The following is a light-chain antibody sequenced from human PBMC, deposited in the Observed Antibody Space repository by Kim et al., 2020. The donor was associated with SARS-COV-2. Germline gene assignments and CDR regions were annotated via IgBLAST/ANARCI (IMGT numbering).Light chain of an antibody. CDR1: KLGEKY. J-gene: IGLJ2*01. V-gene: IGLV3-1*01. Sequence: SYELTQPPSVSVSPGQTANITCSGDKLGEKYVCWYQQRPGQSPVMIIYHDKWRPSGIPERFSGSNSGNTATLTISGTQPMDEADYFRQACDTGFGVFGGGTQLTVL. CDR3: QACDTGFGV. CDR2: HDK.